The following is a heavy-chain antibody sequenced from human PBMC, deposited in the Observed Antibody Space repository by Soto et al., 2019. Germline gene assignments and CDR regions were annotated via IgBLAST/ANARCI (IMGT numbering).Heavy chain of an antibody. CDR1: GYTLNTYY. J-gene: IGHJ4*02. Sequence: ASVKVSCKSSGYTLNTYYLHWVRQAPGQGLEWVGIIHPSGGGSTYAQKFLGRVTMTRDTSTSTVFMELSSLRSADTAVYYCARGGHIAVVTASFDYWGQGTLVTVSS. CDR2: IHPSGGGS. CDR3: ARGGHIAVVTASFDY. D-gene: IGHD2-21*02. V-gene: IGHV1-46*02.